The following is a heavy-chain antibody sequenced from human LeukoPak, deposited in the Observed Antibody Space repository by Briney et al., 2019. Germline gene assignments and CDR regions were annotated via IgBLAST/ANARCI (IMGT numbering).Heavy chain of an antibody. CDR1: GGPISSGSYY. J-gene: IGHJ3*02. Sequence: SEALSLTCTVSGGPISSGSYYWSWIRPPAGQGLEWIGRTYTSGSTNYYPSLKSRVAISVDTSKNQFSLKLSSVTAANSAVYYCGKDPNPLHDYGDDACDIWGQGTMVTVSS. CDR2: TYTSGST. CDR3: GKDPNPLHDYGDDACDI. V-gene: IGHV4-61*02. D-gene: IGHD4-17*01.